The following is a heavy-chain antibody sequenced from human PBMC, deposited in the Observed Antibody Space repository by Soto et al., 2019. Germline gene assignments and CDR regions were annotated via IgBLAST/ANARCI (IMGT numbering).Heavy chain of an antibody. Sequence: AAVKVSFKASGYTFTGYYMHWVRQAPGQGHEWMGWNNPNSGGTNYAQKFQGWVTMTRDTSISTAYMVLSSLRSEDTAVYYCARGLEYYYYAMDVWGQGTKVTVYS. CDR1: GYTFTGYY. CDR3: ARGLEYYYYAMDV. V-gene: IGHV1-2*04. CDR2: NNPNSGGT. J-gene: IGHJ6*02. D-gene: IGHD1-1*01.